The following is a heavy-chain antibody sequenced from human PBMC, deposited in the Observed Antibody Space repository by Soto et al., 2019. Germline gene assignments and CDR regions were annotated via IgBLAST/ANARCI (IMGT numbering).Heavy chain of an antibody. Sequence: GGSLRLSCAASGFTFSNAWMNWVRQAPGKGLEWVGRIKSKTDGGTTDYAAPVKGRFTISRDDSKNTLFLQMNSLKTEDTAVYYCTTVNPNYDFWSDRGWGQGTLVTVSS. CDR2: IKSKTDGGTT. J-gene: IGHJ4*02. D-gene: IGHD3-3*01. V-gene: IGHV3-15*05. CDR3: TTVNPNYDFWSDRG. CDR1: GFTFSNAW.